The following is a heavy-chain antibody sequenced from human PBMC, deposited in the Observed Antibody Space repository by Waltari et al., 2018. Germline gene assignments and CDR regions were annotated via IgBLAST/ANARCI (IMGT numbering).Heavy chain of an antibody. CDR2: ISSNGDST. CDR3: ARDHYGDLTGGYFDY. V-gene: IGHV3-64*01. Sequence: EVQLVESGGGLVQPGGSLRLSCAASEFIFSTHAMHWVRQAPGKGLEFVSSISSNGDSTCYANSVKGRFTISRDNFKNTLYLHMGSLRAEDTAVYYCARDHYGDLTGGYFDYWGQGTLVTVSS. CDR1: EFIFSTHA. D-gene: IGHD4-17*01. J-gene: IGHJ4*02.